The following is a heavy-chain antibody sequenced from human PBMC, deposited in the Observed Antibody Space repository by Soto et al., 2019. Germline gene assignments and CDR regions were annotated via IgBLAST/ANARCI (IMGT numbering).Heavy chain of an antibody. CDR1: GFTFSSYA. J-gene: IGHJ6*02. V-gene: IGHV3-23*01. D-gene: IGHD2-2*01. CDR3: ARYIPGVRYYGMDV. CDR2: IGESGTPT. Sequence: EVQLLESGGGLVQPGGSLRLSCAASGFTFSSYAMKWVRQAPGKGLECVSLIGESGTPTYYADSVKGRFTISRDNSGNTLFLEVYSLRAEDTAVYYCARYIPGVRYYGMDVWGQGTTVTVSS.